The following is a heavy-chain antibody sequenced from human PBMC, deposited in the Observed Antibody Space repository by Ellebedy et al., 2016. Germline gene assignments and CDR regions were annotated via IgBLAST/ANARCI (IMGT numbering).Heavy chain of an antibody. J-gene: IGHJ4*02. D-gene: IGHD3-22*01. V-gene: IGHV3-30*03. CDR1: GFTFDDYG. CDR2: ISYDGSNK. CDR3: ATYDMAGGY. Sequence: GESLKISXAASGFTFDDYGMSWVRQAPGKGLEWVAVISYDGSNKYYADSVKGRFTISRDNSKNTLYLQMNSLRAEDTAVYYCATYDMAGGYWGQGTLVTVSS.